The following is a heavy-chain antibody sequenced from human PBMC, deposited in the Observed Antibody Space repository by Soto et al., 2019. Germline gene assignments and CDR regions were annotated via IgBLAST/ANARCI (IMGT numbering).Heavy chain of an antibody. Sequence: SETLSLTCTVSGGSISSYYWSWIRQPPGKGLEWIGYIYYSGSTNYNPSLKSRVTISVDTSKNQFSLKLSSVTAADTAVYYCASAHSGYMEYFQHWGQGTLVTVSS. CDR1: GGSISSYY. J-gene: IGHJ1*01. D-gene: IGHD5-12*01. CDR3: ASAHSGYMEYFQH. CDR2: IYYSGST. V-gene: IGHV4-59*08.